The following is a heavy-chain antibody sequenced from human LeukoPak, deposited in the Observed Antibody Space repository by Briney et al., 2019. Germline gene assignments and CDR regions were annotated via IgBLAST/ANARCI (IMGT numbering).Heavy chain of an antibody. CDR2: IYSDGIA. Sequence: GGSLRLSCVASGFTVSSNYMSWVRQAPGKGLEWVSLIYSDGIAYYADSVRGRFTISRDNSKNTLYLQMNSLRAEDTAVYYCARDIPGDLMPFDIRGQGTMVSVSS. D-gene: IGHD7-27*01. CDR3: ARDIPGDLMPFDI. CDR1: GFTVSSNY. J-gene: IGHJ3*02. V-gene: IGHV3-66*01.